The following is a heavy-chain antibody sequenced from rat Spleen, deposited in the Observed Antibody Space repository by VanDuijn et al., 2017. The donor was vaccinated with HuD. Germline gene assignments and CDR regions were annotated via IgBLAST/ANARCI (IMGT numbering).Heavy chain of an antibody. Sequence: EVQLVESDGGLVQPVRSLKLSCAASAFTFSDYYMAWVRQDPTKGLEWVATISPSGGTTYYRDSVKGRFTVSRDNTKSTLYLQIDSLKSEDTASYYCVRHGYTRYYFDYWGQGVMVTVSS. CDR1: AFTFSDYY. CDR3: VRHGYTRYYFDY. D-gene: IGHD1-9*01. V-gene: IGHV5-25*01. CDR2: ISPSGGTT. J-gene: IGHJ2*01.